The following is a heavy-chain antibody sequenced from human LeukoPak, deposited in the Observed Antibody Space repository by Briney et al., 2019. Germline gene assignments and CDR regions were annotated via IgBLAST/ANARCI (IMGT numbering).Heavy chain of an antibody. Sequence: GGSLRLSCAASGFTFSNYAMHWVRQAPCEGPEWVAVAPSDGGSKQYADSVKGRFTISRDDSKSTLFLEMNTLRDEDTAVYYCARAYSSSWYAGYWGQGTLVTVSS. CDR1: GFTFSNYA. V-gene: IGHV3-30*03. J-gene: IGHJ4*02. D-gene: IGHD6-13*01. CDR3: ARAYSSSWYAGY. CDR2: APSDGGSK.